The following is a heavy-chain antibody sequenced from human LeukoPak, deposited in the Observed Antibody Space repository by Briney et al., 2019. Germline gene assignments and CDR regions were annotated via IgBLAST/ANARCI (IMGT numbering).Heavy chain of an antibody. V-gene: IGHV3-23*01. Sequence: GGSLRLSCAASGFTFSSYAMSWVRQAPGKGLEWVSAISGSGGSTYYAGSVKGRFTISRDNSKNTLYLQMNSLRAEDTAVYYCAKDEDVVPAAKAYWGQGTLVTVSS. CDR2: ISGSGGST. J-gene: IGHJ4*02. CDR3: AKDEDVVPAAKAY. D-gene: IGHD2-2*01. CDR1: GFTFSSYA.